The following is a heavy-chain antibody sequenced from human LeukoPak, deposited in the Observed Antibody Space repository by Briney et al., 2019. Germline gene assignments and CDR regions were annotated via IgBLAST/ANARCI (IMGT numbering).Heavy chain of an antibody. J-gene: IGHJ4*02. D-gene: IGHD3-22*01. CDR2: INPNSGGT. V-gene: IGHV1-2*02. Sequence: VASVKVSCKASGYTFTGYYMHWVRQAPGQGLEWMGWINPNSGGTNYAQKFQGRVTMTRDTSISTAYVELSSLRSDDTALYYCARSDSSDLLDYWGQGTLVTVSS. CDR3: ARSDSSDLLDY. CDR1: GYTFTGYY.